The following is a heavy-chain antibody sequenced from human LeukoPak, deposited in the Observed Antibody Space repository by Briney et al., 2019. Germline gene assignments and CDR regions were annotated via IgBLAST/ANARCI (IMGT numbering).Heavy chain of an antibody. CDR2: IKQDGSEK. J-gene: IGHJ3*02. CDR1: GFTFSSYW. D-gene: IGHD3-10*01. Sequence: GGSLRLSCAASGFTFSSYWMSWVRQAPGKGLEWVANIKQDGSEKYYADSVKGRFTISRDNSKNTLSLQMNSLRAEDTAVYYCAKEGLVRGVTNAFDIWGQGTMVTVSS. V-gene: IGHV3-7*01. CDR3: AKEGLVRGVTNAFDI.